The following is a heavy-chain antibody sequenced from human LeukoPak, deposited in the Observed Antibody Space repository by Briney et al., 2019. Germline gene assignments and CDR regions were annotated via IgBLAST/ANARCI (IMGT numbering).Heavy chain of an antibody. CDR1: RFXFSSYA. J-gene: IGHJ4*02. CDR3: AKSPVTFGGVIVITSGYFDY. D-gene: IGHD3-16*02. V-gene: IGHV3-30*02. CDR2: IWYDGSNK. Sequence: GGSLRLSCAGSRFXFSSYAMHWVRQAPGKGLEWVALIWYDGSNKYYADSVKGRFTISRDNSKNTLHLQMNNLRAEDTALYYCAKSPVTFGGVIVITSGYFDYWGQGTLVTVSS.